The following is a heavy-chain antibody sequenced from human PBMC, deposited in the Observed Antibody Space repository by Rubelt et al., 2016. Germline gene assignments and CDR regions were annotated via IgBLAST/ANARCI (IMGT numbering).Heavy chain of an antibody. CDR2: IIAYNGNT. Sequence: WMGWIIAYNGNTNYAQKLQGRVTMTTDTSTSTAYMELRSLRSDDTAVYYCAREGRYYYDIRYEDWFDPWGQGTLVTVSS. J-gene: IGHJ5*02. CDR3: AREGRYYYDIRYEDWFDP. D-gene: IGHD3-22*01. V-gene: IGHV1-18*01.